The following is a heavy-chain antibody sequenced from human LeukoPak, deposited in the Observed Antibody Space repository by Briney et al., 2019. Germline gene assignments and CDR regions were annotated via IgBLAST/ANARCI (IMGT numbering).Heavy chain of an antibody. CDR3: ARGKYGGCFIDY. Sequence: GGSLRLSCGASGFTFTTHWIHWVRQAPGKGLVWVSRIKPDGSDTNYADSVKGRFTISRDNAKNTVYLQMNSLRAEDTVVYYCARGKYGGCFIDYWGQGTLVTVSS. V-gene: IGHV3-74*01. J-gene: IGHJ4*02. CDR2: IKPDGSDT. CDR1: GFTFTTHW. D-gene: IGHD2-15*01.